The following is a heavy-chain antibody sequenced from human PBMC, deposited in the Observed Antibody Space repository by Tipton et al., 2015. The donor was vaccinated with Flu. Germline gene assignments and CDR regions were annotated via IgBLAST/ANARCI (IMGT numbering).Heavy chain of an antibody. CDR2: IYSGGST. J-gene: IGHJ4*02. Sequence: QLVQSGGGLIQPGGSLRLSCAASGFTVSSNYMSWVRQAPGKGLEWVSVIYSGGSTYYADSVKGQFTISRDNSKNTLYLQINSLRAEDTAVYYCARESYGGNSGSFDYWGQGTLVTVSS. CDR3: ARESYGGNSGSFDY. CDR1: GFTVSSNY. D-gene: IGHD4-23*01. V-gene: IGHV3-53*01.